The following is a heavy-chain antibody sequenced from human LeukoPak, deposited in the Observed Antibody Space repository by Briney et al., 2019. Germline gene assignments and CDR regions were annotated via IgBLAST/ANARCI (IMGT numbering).Heavy chain of an antibody. D-gene: IGHD3-9*01. CDR1: GFMFNSYW. V-gene: IGHV3-7*03. J-gene: IGHJ4*02. CDR2: INKDGSEK. Sequence: GGSLRLSCAASGFMFNSYWMSWVRQAPGKGLEWVANINKDGSEKHYVDSVKGRFTISRDNAKNSLYLQMNSLRAEDTAVYYCARDYDILTGYSTLFDYWGQGTLVTVSS. CDR3: ARDYDILTGYSTLFDY.